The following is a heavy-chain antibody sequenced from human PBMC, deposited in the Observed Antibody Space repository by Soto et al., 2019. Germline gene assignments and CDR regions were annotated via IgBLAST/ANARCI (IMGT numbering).Heavy chain of an antibody. D-gene: IGHD6-19*01. CDR2: ISYDGSNK. CDR3: AKRIFGYSSGWPELGGFHX. CDR1: GFSFSSYG. J-gene: IGHJ4*02. V-gene: IGHV3-30*18. Sequence: WGSLRLSCSASGFSFSSYGMYWVRQAPGKGLEWVRFISYDGSNKYYADSVKVRFTISRDNSKNTVYLQMNSLRAEDTAVYYCAKRIFGYSSGWPELGGFHXWVQGTLVPGSX.